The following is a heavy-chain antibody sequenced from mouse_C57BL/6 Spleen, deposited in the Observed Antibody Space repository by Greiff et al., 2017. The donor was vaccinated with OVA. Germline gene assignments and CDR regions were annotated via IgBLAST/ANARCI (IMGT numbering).Heavy chain of an antibody. D-gene: IGHD2-2*01. CDR2: INYDGRN. Sequence: EVHLVESGPGLVQPSQSLSLTCSVTGYSLTSGYYWNWIRQFPGNKLEWMGSINYDGRNNYNPALKNRISITRDTSKDQCLLKLNSVTTEDTATYYCARDGYYCGDWGQGTTLTVSS. CDR1: GYSLTSGYY. V-gene: IGHV3-6*01. J-gene: IGHJ2*01. CDR3: ARDGYYCGD.